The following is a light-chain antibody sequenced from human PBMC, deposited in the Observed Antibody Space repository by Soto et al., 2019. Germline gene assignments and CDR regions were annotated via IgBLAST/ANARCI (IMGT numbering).Light chain of an antibody. J-gene: IGLJ3*02. CDR3: QSYDSSLSNWV. CDR2: GNS. CDR1: SSNIGAGYD. Sequence: QSVLTQPPSVSGGPGQRVTISCTGSSSNIGAGYDVHWYQQLPGTAPKLLIYGNSNRPSGVPDRLSGSKSGTSASLAITGLQAEDEADYYCQSYDSSLSNWVFGGGTQLTVL. V-gene: IGLV1-40*01.